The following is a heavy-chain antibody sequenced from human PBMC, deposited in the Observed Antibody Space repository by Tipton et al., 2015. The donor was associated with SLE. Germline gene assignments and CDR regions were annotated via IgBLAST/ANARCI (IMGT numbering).Heavy chain of an antibody. D-gene: IGHD4-17*01. V-gene: IGHV3-30*02. CDR2: IRYDGSVE. Sequence: SLRLSCATSGFTFSDYGIHWVRQAPGKGLEWVAFIRYDGSVEDYADSVKGRFTISRDNSKNTLYLQMNNLRPEDTAVYYCARDAYGDSTVLLDYWGQGTLVTVSS. J-gene: IGHJ4*02. CDR1: GFTFSDYG. CDR3: ARDAYGDSTVLLDY.